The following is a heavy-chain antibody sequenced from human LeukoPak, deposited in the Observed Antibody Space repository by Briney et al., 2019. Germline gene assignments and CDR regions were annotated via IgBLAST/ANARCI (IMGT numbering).Heavy chain of an antibody. J-gene: IGHJ4*02. CDR1: GFSFSSYS. D-gene: IGHD5-24*01. CDR2: ISSSSSYI. V-gene: IGHV3-21*01. Sequence: GGSLRLSCAASGFSFSSYSRNWVRQAPGKGLEWVSSISSSSSYIYYADSVKGRFTISRDNAKNSLYLQMNSLRAEDTAVYYCARSGGGYNLFDYWGQGTLVTVSS. CDR3: ARSGGGYNLFDY.